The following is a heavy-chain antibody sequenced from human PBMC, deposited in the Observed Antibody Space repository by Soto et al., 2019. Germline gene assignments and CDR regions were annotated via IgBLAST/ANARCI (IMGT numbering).Heavy chain of an antibody. CDR1: GGSVSSSSYY. J-gene: IGHJ4*02. CDR2: VYYSGST. CDR3: GRLEGLATISYYFDY. D-gene: IGHD3-9*01. Sequence: SETLSLTCTVSGGSVSSSSYYWGWVRQPPGKGLDLIGIVYYSGSTYYNPSLESRVTISVDKSKNQFSLKLMSLSAADTAVYYCGRLEGLATISYYFDYWGQGALVTVSS. V-gene: IGHV4-39*01.